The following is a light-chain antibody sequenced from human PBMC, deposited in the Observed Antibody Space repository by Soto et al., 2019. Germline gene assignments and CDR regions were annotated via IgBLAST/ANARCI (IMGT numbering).Light chain of an antibody. Sequence: QSALAQPPSVSGAPGQRVTISCTGGSSNLGAGYDVHWYQQLPGTAPKVLIYGNSNRPSGVPDRFSGSKSGTSAALAITGLPAEDEADYYCQSYDSSLSGSYVFGTGTKVTVL. CDR1: SSNLGAGYD. J-gene: IGLJ1*01. CDR2: GNS. V-gene: IGLV1-40*01. CDR3: QSYDSSLSGSYV.